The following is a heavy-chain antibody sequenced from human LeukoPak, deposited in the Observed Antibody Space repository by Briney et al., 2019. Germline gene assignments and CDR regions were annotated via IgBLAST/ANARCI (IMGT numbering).Heavy chain of an antibody. CDR2: VHGSGSS. CDR1: GYSISRGYY. D-gene: IGHD1-26*01. CDR3: VRGEVGDFDS. V-gene: IGHV4-38-2*01. J-gene: IGHJ4*02. Sequence: PSETLSLTCAVSGYSISRGYYWGWVRQSPGKRPQWLGSVHGSGSSHHNPSLRSRVTIELDTSENEFSLTLTSVTAADSGTYYCVRGEVGDFDSWGQGTLVIVSS.